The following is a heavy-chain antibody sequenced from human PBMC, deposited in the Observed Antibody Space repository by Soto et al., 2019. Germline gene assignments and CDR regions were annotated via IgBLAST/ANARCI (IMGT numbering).Heavy chain of an antibody. CDR1: GYTFTSYG. Sequence: QVQLVQSGAEVKTPGASVKVSCKTSGYTFTSYGLSWVRQAPGQGREWMGWIGTFNGNTNYAQKFQDRVTMTTDTSTSTAYMARRRVRSDDTAVYYCGRGFTFWLSTCYFDDWGKGTLVTVSS. CDR2: IGTFNGNT. J-gene: IGHJ4*02. D-gene: IGHD3-9*01. V-gene: IGHV1-18*01. CDR3: GRGFTFWLSTCYFDD.